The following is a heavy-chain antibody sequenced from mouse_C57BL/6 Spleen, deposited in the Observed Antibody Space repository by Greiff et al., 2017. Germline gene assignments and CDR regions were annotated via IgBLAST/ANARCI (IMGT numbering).Heavy chain of an antibody. J-gene: IGHJ2*01. Sequence: QVHVKQSGPELVKPGASVKISCKASGYSFTSYYIHWVKQRPGQGLEWIGWIYPGSGNTKYNEKFKGKATLTADTSSSTAYMQRSSLTSEDSAVYYCARGDYSNNYWGQGTTLTVSS. CDR3: ARGDYSNNY. CDR2: IYPGSGNT. CDR1: GYSFTSYY. V-gene: IGHV1-66*01. D-gene: IGHD2-5*01.